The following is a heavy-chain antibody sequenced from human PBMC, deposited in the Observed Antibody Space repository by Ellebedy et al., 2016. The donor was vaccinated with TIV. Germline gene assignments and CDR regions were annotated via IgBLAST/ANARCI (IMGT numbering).Heavy chain of an antibody. J-gene: IGHJ4*02. V-gene: IGHV3-23*01. D-gene: IGHD1-1*01. CDR3: AKDLAAGMTLRLDY. CDR2: TSGGGATT. Sequence: PGGSLRLSCAASGFTFRNYAMSRVRQAPGKGLEWVSATSGGGATTYYADSVKGRFTISRDNSKNTLYLQMNSLRAEDTAVYYCAKDLAAGMTLRLDYWGQGTLVTVSS. CDR1: GFTFRNYA.